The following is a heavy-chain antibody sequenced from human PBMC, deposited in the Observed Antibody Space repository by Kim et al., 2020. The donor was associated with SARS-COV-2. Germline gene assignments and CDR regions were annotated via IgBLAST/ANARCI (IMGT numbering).Heavy chain of an antibody. D-gene: IGHD2-2*01. CDR3: ARDLSRYAIGPFDY. V-gene: IGHV3-30*04. J-gene: IGHJ4*02. CDR2: ISYDGSNE. Sequence: GGSLRLSCAASGFIFSSYAMHWVRQAPGKGLEWVAVISYDGSNEYYADSVKCRFTISRDNSKNTLNLQMNSLRAEDTAVYYCARDLSRYAIGPFDYWGQG. CDR1: GFIFSSYA.